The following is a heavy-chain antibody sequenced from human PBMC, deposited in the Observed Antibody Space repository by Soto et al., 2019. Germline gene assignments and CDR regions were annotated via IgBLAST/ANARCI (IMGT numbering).Heavy chain of an antibody. Sequence: QVQLQESGPGLVKPSQTLSLTCTVSGGSISSGDYYWSWIRQPPGKGLEWIGYIFYSGTTYYNPSLNSRVIISVDTSKNQFSLKLSSVTAADTAVYYCARDRLIWGWNRFDPWGQGTLVTVSS. V-gene: IGHV4-30-4*01. D-gene: IGHD3-16*01. CDR3: ARDRLIWGWNRFDP. CDR1: GGSISSGDYY. CDR2: IFYSGTT. J-gene: IGHJ5*02.